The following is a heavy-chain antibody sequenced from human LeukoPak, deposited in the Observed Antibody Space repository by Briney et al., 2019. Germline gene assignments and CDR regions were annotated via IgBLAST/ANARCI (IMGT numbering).Heavy chain of an antibody. J-gene: IGHJ4*02. V-gene: IGHV3-20*04. CDR2: INWNGGST. Sequence: GGSLRLSCAASGFTFDDYGMSWVRQAPGKGLEWVSGINWNGGSTGYADSVKGRFTISRNNAKNPLYLQMNSLRAEDTALYYCAKSKYSSSFPPDYWGQGTLVTVSS. CDR1: GFTFDDYG. D-gene: IGHD6-13*01. CDR3: AKSKYSSSFPPDY.